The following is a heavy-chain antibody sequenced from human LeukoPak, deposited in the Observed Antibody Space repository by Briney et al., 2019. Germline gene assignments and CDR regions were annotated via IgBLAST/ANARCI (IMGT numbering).Heavy chain of an antibody. CDR2: IYYSGNT. CDR3: ARGPNPGVRFLECPTHPAGHYFDY. Sequence: AETLSLTCTVSGGSISSYYWSWIRQPPGKGQEWIGDIYYSGNTNYNPSLKSRVTISVDTSKNQFSLKLSSVTAADTAVYYCARGPNPGVRFLECPTHPAGHYFDYWGQGTLVTVSS. D-gene: IGHD3-3*01. V-gene: IGHV4-59*12. J-gene: IGHJ4*02. CDR1: GGSISSYY.